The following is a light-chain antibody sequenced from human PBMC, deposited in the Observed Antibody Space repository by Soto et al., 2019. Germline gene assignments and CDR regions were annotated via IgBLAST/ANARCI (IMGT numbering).Light chain of an antibody. CDR3: VQVSQFPWT. CDR2: QVS. Sequence: DIVLTQTPLSLPVTLGQPAAISCRSSQSLAYSDGNTYLSWLQQRPGQPPRLLIYQVSNRFSGVPDRFSGSWAGTDFTLTISRVEAEYVGIYYCVQVSQFPWTFGQGTKVEIK. V-gene: IGKV2-24*01. CDR1: QSLAYSDGNTY. J-gene: IGKJ1*01.